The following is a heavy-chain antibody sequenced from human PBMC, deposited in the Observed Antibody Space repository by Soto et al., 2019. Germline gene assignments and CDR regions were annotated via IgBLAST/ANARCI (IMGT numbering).Heavy chain of an antibody. CDR3: ARSPYDSSGYYRDAFDI. V-gene: IGHV3-53*01. J-gene: IGHJ3*02. CDR2: IYSGGST. Sequence: QPGGSLRLSCAASGFTVSSNYMSWVRQAPGKGLEWVSVIYSGGSTYYADSVKGRFTISRDNSKNTLHLQMSSLRAEDTAVYYCARSPYDSSGYYRDAFDIWGQGTMVTVSS. CDR1: GFTVSSNY. D-gene: IGHD3-22*01.